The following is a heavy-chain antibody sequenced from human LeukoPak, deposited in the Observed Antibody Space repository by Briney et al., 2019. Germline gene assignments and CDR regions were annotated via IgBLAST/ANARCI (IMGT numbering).Heavy chain of an antibody. CDR2: IGSTSI. J-gene: IGHJ4*02. V-gene: IGHV3-48*01. CDR1: GFSTRTYS. D-gene: IGHD2-2*01. CDR3: ARDGPPAGAGDFDY. Sequence: GGSLRLSCAASGFSTRTYSMGWVRRAPGKGLEWVSYIGSTSIYADSVKGRFTISRDNAKNTLYLQMNSLRAEDTAVYYCARDGPPAGAGDFDYRGQGTPVTVSS.